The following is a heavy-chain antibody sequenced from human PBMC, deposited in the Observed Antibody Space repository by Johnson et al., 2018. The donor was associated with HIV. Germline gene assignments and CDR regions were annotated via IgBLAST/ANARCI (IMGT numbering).Heavy chain of an antibody. J-gene: IGHJ3*02. V-gene: IGHV3-30*02. CDR3: ASTRLGAFDI. D-gene: IGHD6-6*01. CDR1: GFTFSSYG. CDR2: IRYDGSNK. Sequence: QMQLVESGGGVVQPGGSLRLSCAASGFTFSSYGMHWVRQAPGKGLEWVAFIRYDGSNKYYADSVKGRFTISRDNSGNTLYLQMDSLRVEDTAVYYCASTRLGAFDIWGQGTMVTVSS.